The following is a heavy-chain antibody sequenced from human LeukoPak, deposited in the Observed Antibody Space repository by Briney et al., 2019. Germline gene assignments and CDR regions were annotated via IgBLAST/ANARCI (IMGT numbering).Heavy chain of an antibody. Sequence: GGSLRLSCAASGFTFSDYYMSWIRQAPGKGLEWVSYTSSSSTIYYADSVRGRFTISRDNAKNSLYLQMNSLRAEDTAVYYCARGEDGYSPTHFDYWGQGTLVTVSS. CDR2: TSSSSTI. J-gene: IGHJ4*02. D-gene: IGHD5-24*01. CDR3: ARGEDGYSPTHFDY. CDR1: GFTFSDYY. V-gene: IGHV3-11*01.